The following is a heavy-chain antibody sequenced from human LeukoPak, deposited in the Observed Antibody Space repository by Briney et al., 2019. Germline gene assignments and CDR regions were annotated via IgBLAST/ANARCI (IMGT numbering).Heavy chain of an antibody. Sequence: SQTLSLTCAISGDSVSSNSAAWNWIRQSPSRGLEWLGRTYYRSKWYNDYAVSVKGRITINPDTSKNQFSLQLNSVTPEDTAVYYCAKEKYCSSTSCSTYYYYYMDVWGKGTTVTISS. J-gene: IGHJ6*03. CDR3: AKEKYCSSTSCSTYYYYYMDV. CDR2: TYYRSKWYN. D-gene: IGHD2-2*01. CDR1: GDSVSSNSAA. V-gene: IGHV6-1*01.